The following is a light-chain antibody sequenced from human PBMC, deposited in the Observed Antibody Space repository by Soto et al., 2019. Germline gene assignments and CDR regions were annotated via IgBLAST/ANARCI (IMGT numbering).Light chain of an antibody. CDR3: QDYGTSAPWT. V-gene: IGKV3-20*01. CDR1: QNIRGNE. Sequence: VLTQSPGTLSLSPGERTTLSCRASQNIRGNELAWYQQKPGQPPRLLIYRGSSRAPGIPDRFSGRGSGTDFTLTISRLEPEDFEVYYCQDYGTSAPWTFGRGTRVEIK. CDR2: RGS. J-gene: IGKJ1*01.